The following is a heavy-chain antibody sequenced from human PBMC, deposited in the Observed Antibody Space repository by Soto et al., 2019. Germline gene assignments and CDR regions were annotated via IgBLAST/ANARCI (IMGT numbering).Heavy chain of an antibody. V-gene: IGHV3-30*03. CDR2: ISNDGSKK. CDR3: ARDVAMPTGLGLGY. CDR1: GFAFTNYG. J-gene: IGHJ4*02. D-gene: IGHD6-19*01. Sequence: GGSLRLSCAPSGFAFTNYGIHWVRQAPGKGLEWVAHISNDGSKKFYGDSVKGRFTISRDNSENTVYLQMTSLRPDDTAVFYCARDVAMPTGLGLGYWGQGTLVTVSS.